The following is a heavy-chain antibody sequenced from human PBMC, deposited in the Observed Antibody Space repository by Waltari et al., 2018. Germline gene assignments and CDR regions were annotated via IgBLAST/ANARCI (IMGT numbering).Heavy chain of an antibody. CDR1: GYSFTSYW. CDR3: ARRGLDYYGSGSYED. CDR2: TCPGDSGT. D-gene: IGHD3-10*01. Sequence: EVQLVQSGAEVKKPGESLKISCKGSGYSFTSYWIGWVRQMPGKGLEWMGLTCPGDSGTGYSPSCQDQVPFSADKSISTAYLQWSSLKASDTAMYYCARRGLDYYGSGSYEDWGQGTLVTVSS. V-gene: IGHV5-51*01. J-gene: IGHJ4*02.